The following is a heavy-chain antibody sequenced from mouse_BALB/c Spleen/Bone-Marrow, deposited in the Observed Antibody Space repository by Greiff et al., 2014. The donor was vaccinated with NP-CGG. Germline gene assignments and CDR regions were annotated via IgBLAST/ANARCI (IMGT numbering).Heavy chain of an antibody. V-gene: IGHV1-5*01. J-gene: IGHJ2*01. CDR1: GYTFTSYW. Sequence: EVQLQQSGTVLARPGASVKMSCKASGYTFTSYWMHWVKHRPGQGLEWIGAIYPGNSDTNYNQKFKGKTKLTAVTSTSTAYMELSSLTNEDSAVYYCTSDYDDYWGQGTTLTVSS. CDR3: TSDYDDY. D-gene: IGHD2-4*01. CDR2: IYPGNSDT.